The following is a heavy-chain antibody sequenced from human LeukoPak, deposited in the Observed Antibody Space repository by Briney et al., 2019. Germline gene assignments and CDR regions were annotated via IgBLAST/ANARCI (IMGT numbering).Heavy chain of an antibody. CDR2: IYYSGST. Sequence: PSETLSLTCTVSGGSISSSSYYWGWIRQPPGKGLEWIGRIYYSGSTYYNPSLKSRVTISVDTSKNQFSLKLSSVTAADTAVYYCARIGARPLFDYWGQGTLVTVSS. D-gene: IGHD6-6*01. CDR3: ARIGARPLFDY. J-gene: IGHJ4*02. CDR1: GGSISSSSYY. V-gene: IGHV4-39*01.